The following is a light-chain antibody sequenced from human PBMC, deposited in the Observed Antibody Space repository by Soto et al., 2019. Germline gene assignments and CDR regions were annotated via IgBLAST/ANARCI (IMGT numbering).Light chain of an antibody. V-gene: IGKV4-1*01. Sequence: VLTQSPGTLSLSPGDRATLSCKSSQSVFSNSKNKNYFAWYQQKPGQPPKLLIYWASTRESGVPDRFSGSGSGTDFTLTISSLQAEDVAVYYCQQYFNTPHTFGQGTKLAIK. CDR3: QQYFNTPHT. CDR1: QSVFSNSKNKNY. J-gene: IGKJ2*01. CDR2: WAS.